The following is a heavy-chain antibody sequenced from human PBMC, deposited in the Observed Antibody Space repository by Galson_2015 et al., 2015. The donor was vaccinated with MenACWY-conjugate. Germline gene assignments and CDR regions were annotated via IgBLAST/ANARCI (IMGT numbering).Heavy chain of an antibody. CDR2: ISSSSSTI. CDR1: GFTFSSYS. V-gene: IGHV3-48*04. J-gene: IGHJ4*02. D-gene: IGHD5-18*01. Sequence: SLRLSCAASGFTFSSYSMNWVRQAPGKGLEWVSYISSSSSTIYYADSVMGRFTISRDNAKNSLYLQMNSLRAEDTAVYYCARDLGYSGGYWGQGTLVTVSS. CDR3: ARDLGYSGGY.